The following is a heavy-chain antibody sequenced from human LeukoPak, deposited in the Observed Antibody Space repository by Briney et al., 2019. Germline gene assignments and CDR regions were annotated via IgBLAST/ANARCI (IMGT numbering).Heavy chain of an antibody. V-gene: IGHV3-72*01. D-gene: IGHD3-10*01. CDR1: GFTFSDHY. CDR2: TRNKANSYTT. CDR3: ARVSLGGMDV. J-gene: IGHJ6*02. Sequence: GGSLRLSCAASGFTFSDHYMDWVRQAPGKGLEWVGRTRNKANSYTTEYAAFVKGRFTISRDDSKKSLYLQMNSLKTEDTAVYYCARVSLGGMDVWGQGTTVIVSS.